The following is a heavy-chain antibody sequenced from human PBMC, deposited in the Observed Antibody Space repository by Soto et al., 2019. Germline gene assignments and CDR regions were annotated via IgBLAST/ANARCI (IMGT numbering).Heavy chain of an antibody. CDR1: GFAFSSYG. D-gene: IGHD5-18*01. CDR2: ISYDGSLQ. Sequence: QAQLVESGGGVVQPGRSLRLSCAASGFAFSSYGMHWVRQAPGTGLEWVAVISYDGSLQHYADSVKGRFTISRDNSKNMVLLQMSSLRAEDTAVYYCVSDRGYGHASVPYAWGQGTTVSVSS. V-gene: IGHV3-30*03. CDR3: VSDRGYGHASVPYA. J-gene: IGHJ5*02.